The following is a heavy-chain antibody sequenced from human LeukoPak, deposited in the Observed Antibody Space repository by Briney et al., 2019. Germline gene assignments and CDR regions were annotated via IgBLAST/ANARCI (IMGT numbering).Heavy chain of an antibody. Sequence: HPGGSLRLSCAASGFTFSIYSMNWVRQAPGKGLEWVSHISANSATIYYADSVRGRFTISRDNAENSLSLQMNSLTDEDTAVYYCARANYGGDYWGQGTPVTVSS. CDR2: ISANSATI. J-gene: IGHJ4*02. V-gene: IGHV3-48*02. CDR3: ARANYGGDY. CDR1: GFTFSIYS. D-gene: IGHD1-7*01.